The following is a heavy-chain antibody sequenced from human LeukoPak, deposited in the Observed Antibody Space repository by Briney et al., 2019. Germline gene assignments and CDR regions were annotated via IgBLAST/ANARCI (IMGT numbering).Heavy chain of an antibody. CDR2: IIPIFGTA. V-gene: IGHV1-69*06. Sequence: SVKVSCKASGYIFTSYGISWVRQAPGQGLEWMGGIIPIFGTANYAQKFQGRVTITADKSTSTAYMELSSLRSEDTAVYYCARGATSGSHNWFDPWGQGTLVTVSS. D-gene: IGHD3-10*01. CDR3: ARGATSGSHNWFDP. CDR1: GYIFTSYG. J-gene: IGHJ5*02.